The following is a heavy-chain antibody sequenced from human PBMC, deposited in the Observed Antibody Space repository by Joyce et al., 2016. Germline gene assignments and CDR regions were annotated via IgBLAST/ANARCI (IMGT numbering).Heavy chain of an antibody. J-gene: IGHJ4*02. V-gene: IGHV3-7*04. CDR1: GFTFSRYW. D-gene: IGHD1-20*01. CDR3: AGGGITGTRYYFNY. Sequence: EVQLVESGGGLVQPGGSLRLSCAASGFTFSRYWMSWGRQAPGKGLEWVANGKEDGSEESYVDSVKGRFTISRDNAKNSLFLQMNSLRGEDTAVYYCAGGGITGTRYYFNYWGQGILVSVSS. CDR2: GKEDGSEE.